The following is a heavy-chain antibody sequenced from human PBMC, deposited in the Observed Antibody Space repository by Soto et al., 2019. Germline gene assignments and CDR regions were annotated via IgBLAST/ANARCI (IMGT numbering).Heavy chain of an antibody. V-gene: IGHV4-4*07. Sequence: SESLAPTFELTGASMRGFYCSWIRKSAGKGLEWIGRIYATGTTDYNPSLKRRVMMSVDKSKKQLSLKLRTVTAADTAVYYCVTDGTKTCRDWFEPWGQGRSVTVPS. D-gene: IGHD1-1*01. CDR2: IYATGTT. CDR3: VTDGTKTCRDWFEP. CDR1: GASMRGFY. J-gene: IGHJ5*02.